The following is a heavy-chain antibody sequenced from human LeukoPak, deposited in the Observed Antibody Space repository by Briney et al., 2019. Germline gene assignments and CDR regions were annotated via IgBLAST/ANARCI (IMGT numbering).Heavy chain of an antibody. CDR3: ARDSPSYYYDSSGGGAFDI. CDR2: IYYSGST. CDR1: GGSISSYY. V-gene: IGHV4-59*01. Sequence: KPSETLSLTCTVSGGSISSYYWSWIRQPPGKGLEWIGYIYYSGSTNYNPSLKSRVTISVDTSKNQFSLKLSSVTAADTAVYYCARDSPSYYYDSSGGGAFDIWGQGTMVTVSS. D-gene: IGHD3-22*01. J-gene: IGHJ3*02.